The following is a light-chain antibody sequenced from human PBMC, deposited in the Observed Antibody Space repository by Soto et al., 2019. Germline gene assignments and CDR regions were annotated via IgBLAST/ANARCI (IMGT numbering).Light chain of an antibody. Sequence: DIQMTQSPTSLSASVGDRVTITCRASQGIRNFVAWYQQKPGKPPKLLIYAASTLQSGVPSRFSASGSGTDFTITINSLQPEDVATYSCQKYSSVPVFGPGTKVEI. CDR3: QKYSSVPV. CDR1: QGIRNF. V-gene: IGKV1-27*01. J-gene: IGKJ3*01. CDR2: AAS.